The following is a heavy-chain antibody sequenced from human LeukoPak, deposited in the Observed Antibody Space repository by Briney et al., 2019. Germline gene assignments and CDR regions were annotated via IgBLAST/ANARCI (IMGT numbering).Heavy chain of an antibody. CDR1: GFTFSAFA. CDR2: ITGGANSV. D-gene: IGHD6-13*01. J-gene: IGHJ5*02. V-gene: IGHV3-23*01. Sequence: GGSPRLSCAASGFTFSAFAMTWVRQAPGKAPEWVSSITGGANSVFYADSVKGRFTFSRDNSKNTLYLQMNSLRAEDTAVYYCAKGAAAGKVDWFDPWGQGTLVTVSS. CDR3: AKGAAAGKVDWFDP.